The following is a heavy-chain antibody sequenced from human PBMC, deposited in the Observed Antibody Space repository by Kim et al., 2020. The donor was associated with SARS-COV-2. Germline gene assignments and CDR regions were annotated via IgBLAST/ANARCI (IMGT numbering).Heavy chain of an antibody. Sequence: NPSLKSRFTISVDPSKHQFSLKLTSVAAADTAVYYCAREGSSPVTAAFDIWGQGTMVTVSS. V-gene: IGHV4-31*02. D-gene: IGHD2-21*02. J-gene: IGHJ3*02. CDR3: AREGSSPVTAAFDI.